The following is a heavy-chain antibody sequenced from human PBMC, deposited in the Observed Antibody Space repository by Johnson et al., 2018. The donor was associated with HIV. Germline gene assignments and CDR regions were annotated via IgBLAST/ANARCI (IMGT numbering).Heavy chain of an antibody. D-gene: IGHD6-6*01. CDR3: ARAWYSSSAFDI. Sequence: MQLVESGGGVVQPGMSLRVSCAASGFTFSSYAMHWVRQAPGKGLEWVSGINWNGGSTGYADSVKGRFTISRDNAKNSLYLQMNSLRAEDTALYYCARAWYSSSAFDIWGQGTMVTVSS. CDR1: GFTFSSYA. J-gene: IGHJ3*02. V-gene: IGHV3-20*04. CDR2: INWNGGST.